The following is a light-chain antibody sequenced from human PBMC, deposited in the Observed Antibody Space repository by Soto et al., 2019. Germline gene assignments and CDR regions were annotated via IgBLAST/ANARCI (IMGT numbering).Light chain of an antibody. V-gene: IGLV1-40*01. CDR3: QSDESTLSVV. CDR2: AND. Sequence: QSVLTQPPSVSGAPGQSVTISCTGSTSNIGAVYGFHWYQQIRGTAPRLLIFANDNRLSGVPDRFSGSKSGTSASLTITGLQAEDEADYYCQSDESTLSVVFGGGTQLTVL. CDR1: TSNIGAVYG. J-gene: IGLJ2*01.